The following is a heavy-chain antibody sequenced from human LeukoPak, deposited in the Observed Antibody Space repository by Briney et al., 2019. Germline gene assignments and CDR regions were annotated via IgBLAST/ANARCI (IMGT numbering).Heavy chain of an antibody. J-gene: IGHJ4*02. Sequence: GGSLRLSCAASGFIFSSYGMHWVRQAPGKGPEWVAFIRDDGSTKYYADSVKGRFPISRDNSKNTLYLQMNSLRADDTAVYYCAPGYSSSWTLDYWGQGTLVTVSS. CDR3: APGYSSSWTLDY. D-gene: IGHD6-13*01. V-gene: IGHV3-30*02. CDR1: GFIFSSYG. CDR2: IRDDGSTK.